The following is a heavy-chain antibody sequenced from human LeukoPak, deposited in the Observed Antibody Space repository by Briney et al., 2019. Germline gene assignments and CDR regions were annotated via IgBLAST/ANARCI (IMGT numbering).Heavy chain of an antibody. J-gene: IGHJ6*03. Sequence: GGSLRLSCAASGLTFSDHYMDWVRQAPGKGLEWVGRIKNKANSYTTDYAASVKGRFTISRDDSRNSLYLQMNSLKTEDTAVYYCARGRYCSSTNCYLYFYCYMDVWGKGTTVTVSS. V-gene: IGHV3-72*01. CDR1: GLTFSDHY. CDR3: ARGRYCSSTNCYLYFYCYMDV. D-gene: IGHD2-2*01. CDR2: IKNKANSYTT.